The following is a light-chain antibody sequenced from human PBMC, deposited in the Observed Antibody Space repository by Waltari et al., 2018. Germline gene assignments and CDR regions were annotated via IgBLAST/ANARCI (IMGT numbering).Light chain of an antibody. CDR2: SAS. V-gene: IGKV1-39*01. CDR1: QSISSY. Sequence: DIQMTQSPSSLSASVGDRVTITCRASQSISSYLNWYQQKPGKAPKLLIYSASSLQSGVPSRFSCSGSGTDFTLTISSLQPEEFATYYWQQSYSTPITFGQGTRLEIK. CDR3: QQSYSTPIT. J-gene: IGKJ5*01.